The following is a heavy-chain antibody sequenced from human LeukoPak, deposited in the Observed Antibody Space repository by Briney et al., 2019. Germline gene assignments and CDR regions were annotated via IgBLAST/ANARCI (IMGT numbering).Heavy chain of an antibody. CDR3: ARAPTTVTSEYFQH. Sequence: GRSLRLSCAASGFTFSSYAMHWVRQAPGKGLEWVAVISYDGSNKYYADSVKGRFTISRDNSKNTLYLQMNSLRAEDTAVYYCARAPTTVTSEYFQHWDQGTLVTVSS. D-gene: IGHD4-17*01. V-gene: IGHV3-30*01. CDR1: GFTFSSYA. CDR2: ISYDGSNK. J-gene: IGHJ1*01.